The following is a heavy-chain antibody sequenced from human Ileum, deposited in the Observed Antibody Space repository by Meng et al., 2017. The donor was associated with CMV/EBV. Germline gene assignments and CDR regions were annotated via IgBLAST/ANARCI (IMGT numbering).Heavy chain of an antibody. J-gene: IGHJ5*02. Sequence: ASVKVSCKASGYTFTGYYMHWVRQAPGQGLEWMGWINPNSGGTNYAQKFQGRVTITRNTSISTAYMELSSLRSEDTAVYYCARGYRGRYCSSTSRRPFFCWFDPWGQGTLATVSS. V-gene: IGHV1-2*02. CDR1: GYTFTGYY. CDR2: INPNSGGT. CDR3: ARGYRGRYCSSTSRRPFFCWFDP. D-gene: IGHD2-2*01.